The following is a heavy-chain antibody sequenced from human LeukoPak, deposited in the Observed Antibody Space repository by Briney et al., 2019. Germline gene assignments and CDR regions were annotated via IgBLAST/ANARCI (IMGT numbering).Heavy chain of an antibody. D-gene: IGHD6-19*01. CDR3: ARMGWNYDY. V-gene: IGHV3-48*03. J-gene: IGHJ4*02. CDR2: ISSSGSTI. CDR1: GFTFSSYE. Sequence: GGSLRLSCAASGFTFSSYEMNWVRQAPGKGLEWVSYISSSGSTIYYADSVKGRFTISRDNAKNSLYLQVNSLRAEDTAVYYCARMGWNYDYWGQGTLVTVSS.